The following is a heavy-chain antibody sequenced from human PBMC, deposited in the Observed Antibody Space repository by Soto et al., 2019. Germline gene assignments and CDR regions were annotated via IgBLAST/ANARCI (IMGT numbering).Heavy chain of an antibody. D-gene: IGHD3-3*01. CDR3: VYYDFWSGYYGEYFQH. CDR2: IYHSGST. J-gene: IGHJ1*01. CDR1: W. V-gene: IGHV4-4*02. Sequence: WWSWVRQPPGKGLEWIGEIYHSGSTNYNPSLKSRVTISVDKSKNQFSLKLSSVTAADTAVYYCVYYDFWSGYYGEYFQHWGQGTLVTVSS.